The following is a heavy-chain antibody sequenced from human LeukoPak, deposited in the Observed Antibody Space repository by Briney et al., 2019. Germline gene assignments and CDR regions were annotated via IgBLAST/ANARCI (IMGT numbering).Heavy chain of an antibody. J-gene: IGHJ2*01. CDR3: ARLSTSKWYFDL. Sequence: GESLKISCKGSGYNFTSYWIGWVRQMPGRGLEWMGIIYPGDSDTRYSPSFQGQVTISADKSISTAFLQWNSLKASDTAMYYCARLSTSKWYFDLWGRGALVTVSS. D-gene: IGHD2-2*01. CDR1: GYNFTSYW. CDR2: IYPGDSDT. V-gene: IGHV5-51*01.